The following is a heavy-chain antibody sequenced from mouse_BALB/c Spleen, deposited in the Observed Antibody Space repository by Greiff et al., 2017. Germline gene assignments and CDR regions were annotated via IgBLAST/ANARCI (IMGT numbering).Heavy chain of an antibody. CDR3: AYGNSAGFAY. CDR1: GFTFSSYA. Sequence: EVQVVESGGGLVKPGGSLKLSCAASGFTFSSYAMSWVRQTPEKRLECVASISSGGSTYYSDSVKGRFTISRDNARNIRYLQMSSLTSEDTAMYYCAYGNSAGFAYWGQGTLVTVSA. D-gene: IGHD2-1*01. CDR2: ISSGGST. V-gene: IGHV5-6-5*01. J-gene: IGHJ3*01.